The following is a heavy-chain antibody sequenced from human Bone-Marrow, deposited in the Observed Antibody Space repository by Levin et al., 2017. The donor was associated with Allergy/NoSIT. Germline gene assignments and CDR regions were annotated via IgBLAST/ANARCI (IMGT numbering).Heavy chain of an antibody. CDR1: GGSFSGYY. J-gene: IGHJ6*02. D-gene: IGHD2-15*01. CDR2: INHSGST. V-gene: IGHV4-34*01. CDR3: ARAGVVVVAAYYYGMDV. Sequence: SCAVYGGSFSGYYWSWIRQPPGKGLEWIGEINHSGSTNYNPCLKSRVTISVDTSKNQFSLKLSSVTAADTAVYYCARAGVVVVAAYYYGMDVWGQGTTVTVSS.